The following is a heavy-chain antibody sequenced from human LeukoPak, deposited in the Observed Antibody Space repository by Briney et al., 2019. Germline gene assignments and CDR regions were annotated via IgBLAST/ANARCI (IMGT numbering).Heavy chain of an antibody. CDR3: ARTHATAIHYDY. Sequence: GGSLRLSCAASGFTFSSYWMHWVRRAPGKGLVWVSRINSDGSSTNYADSVKGRFTISRDNAKNTLYLQMNSLRAEDTAVYYCARTHATAIHYDYWGQGTLVTVSS. CDR2: INSDGSST. J-gene: IGHJ4*02. D-gene: IGHD4-17*01. CDR1: GFTFSSYW. V-gene: IGHV3-74*01.